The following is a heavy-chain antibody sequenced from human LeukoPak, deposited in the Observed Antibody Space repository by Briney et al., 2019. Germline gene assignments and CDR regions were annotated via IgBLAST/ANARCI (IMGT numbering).Heavy chain of an antibody. V-gene: IGHV1-69*04. CDR2: IIPILGIA. Sequence: SVKVSCKASGGTFSSYAISWVRQAPGQGLEWMGRIIPILGIANYAQKFQGRVTITADKSTSTAYMELSSLRSEDTAVYYCARGGPNRSGWTLDYWGQGTLVTVSS. J-gene: IGHJ4*02. CDR3: ARGGPNRSGWTLDY. D-gene: IGHD6-19*01. CDR1: GGTFSSYA.